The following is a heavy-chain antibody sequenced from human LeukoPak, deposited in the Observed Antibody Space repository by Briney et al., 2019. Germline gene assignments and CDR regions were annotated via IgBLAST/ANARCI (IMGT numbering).Heavy chain of an antibody. CDR1: GFTFSSYG. V-gene: IGHV3-33*01. CDR3: ARDEGQTTVVYFDY. D-gene: IGHD4-23*01. Sequence: GRSLRLSCAASGFTFSSYGMRWVRQAPGKGLEWVAVIWYDGSNKYYADSVKGRFTISRDNSKNTLYLQMNSLRAEDTAVYYCARDEGQTTVVYFDYWGQGTLVTVSS. J-gene: IGHJ4*02. CDR2: IWYDGSNK.